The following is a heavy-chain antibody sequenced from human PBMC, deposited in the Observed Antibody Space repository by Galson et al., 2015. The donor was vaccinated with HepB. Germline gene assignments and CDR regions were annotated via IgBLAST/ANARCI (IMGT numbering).Heavy chain of an antibody. V-gene: IGHV4-34*01. J-gene: IGHJ4*02. D-gene: IGHD3-9*01. CDR3: ARSLVTSPAGY. CDR2: INHSGST. Sequence: SEPLSLTCAVYGGSFSGYYWSWIRQPPGKGLEWIGEINHSGSTNYNPSLKSRVTISVDTSKNQFSLKLSSVTAADTAVYYCARSLVTSPAGYWGQGTLVTVSS. CDR1: GGSFSGYY.